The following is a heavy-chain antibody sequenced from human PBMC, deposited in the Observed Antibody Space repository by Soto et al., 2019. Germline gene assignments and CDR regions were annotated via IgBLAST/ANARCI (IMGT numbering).Heavy chain of an antibody. V-gene: IGHV3-30*14. CDR3: GRAAGFGELPAGY. CDR2: ISYDGSNK. J-gene: IGHJ4*02. CDR1: GFTFSSYA. Sequence: QVQLVESGGGVVQPGRSLRLSCAASGFTFSSYAMHWVRQAPGKGLEWVAVISYDGSNKYYADSVKGRFTISRDNSKNTPYSQMKRLRGGDTAGFYFGRAAGFGELPAGYWGQGTLVTVSS. D-gene: IGHD3-10*01.